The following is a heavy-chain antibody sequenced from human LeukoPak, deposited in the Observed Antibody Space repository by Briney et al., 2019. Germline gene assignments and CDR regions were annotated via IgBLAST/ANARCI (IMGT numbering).Heavy chain of an antibody. CDR2: IKQDGSEK. CDR3: ARAYCRSTNCCYPS. V-gene: IGHV3-7*01. J-gene: IGHJ5*02. Sequence: GGSLRLSCAASGFTFSSYRMSWVRQAPGKGLEWVANIKQDGSEKHYVDSVKGRFTISRDNAQNSLYLQMNILRPQDTAVYYCARAYCRSTNCCYPSWGQGTLVTVSS. CDR1: GFTFSSYR. D-gene: IGHD2-2*01.